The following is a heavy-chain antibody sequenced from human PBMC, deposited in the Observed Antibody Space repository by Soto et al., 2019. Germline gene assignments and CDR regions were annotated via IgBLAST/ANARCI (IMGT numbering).Heavy chain of an antibody. V-gene: IGHV3-7*03. CDR1: GISTSSYW. CDR2: IKRDGSEK. Sequence: PGESLKISCAASGISTSSYWMGWVRQAPGRGLEWVASIKRDGSEKYYMDSLKGRFTISRDNALNSLYLQMNSLRAEDTAVYFCVTGYHSDYWGQGTLVTVSS. J-gene: IGHJ4*02. D-gene: IGHD5-18*01. CDR3: VTGYHSDY.